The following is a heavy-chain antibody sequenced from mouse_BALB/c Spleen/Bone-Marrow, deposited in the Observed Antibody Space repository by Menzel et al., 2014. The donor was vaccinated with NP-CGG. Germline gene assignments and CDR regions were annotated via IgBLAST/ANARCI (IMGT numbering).Heavy chain of an antibody. J-gene: IGHJ1*01. CDR1: GFSLTDYG. Sequence: VMLVESGPGLVAPSQSLSITCTVSGFSLTDYGVSWIRQPPGKGLEWLGVIWGGGSTYYNSALKSRLSISKDNSKSQAFLKMNSLQTVDSAMYYCAKLGRSYYYFDVWGAGTTVTVSS. CDR3: AKLGRSYYYFDV. CDR2: IWGGGST. V-gene: IGHV2-6-5*01. D-gene: IGHD1-1*01.